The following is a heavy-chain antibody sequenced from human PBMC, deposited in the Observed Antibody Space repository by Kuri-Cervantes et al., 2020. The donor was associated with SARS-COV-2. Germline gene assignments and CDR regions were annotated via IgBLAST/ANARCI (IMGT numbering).Heavy chain of an antibody. J-gene: IGHJ6*03. Sequence: GESLKISCAASGFTFSSYSMNWVRQAPGKGLEWVSSISSSSSYIYYADSVKGRFTISRDNAKNSLYLQMNSLRAEDTAVYYCARDRRISYSNYWRDYYYYMDVWGEGTTVTVSS. CDR2: ISSSSSYI. CDR3: ARDRRISYSNYWRDYYYYMDV. V-gene: IGHV3-21*01. D-gene: IGHD4-11*01. CDR1: GFTFSSYS.